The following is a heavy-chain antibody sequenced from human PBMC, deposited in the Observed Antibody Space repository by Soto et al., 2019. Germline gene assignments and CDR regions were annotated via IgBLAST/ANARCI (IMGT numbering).Heavy chain of an antibody. CDR3: AKDGYMITFGGGTFDI. D-gene: IGHD3-16*01. J-gene: IGHJ3*02. CDR2: ISYDGSNK. CDR1: GFTFSKYG. V-gene: IGHV3-30*18. Sequence: QVQLVESGGGVVQPGRSLRLSCAASGFTFSKYGMHWVRQAPGKGLEWVAVISYDGSNKYYADSVKGLFTISRDNSKNTLYLQMNGLRAEDTAVYYCAKDGYMITFGGGTFDIWGQGTMVTVSS.